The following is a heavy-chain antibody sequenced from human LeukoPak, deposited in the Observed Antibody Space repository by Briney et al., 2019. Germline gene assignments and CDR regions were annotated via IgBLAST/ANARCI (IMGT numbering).Heavy chain of an antibody. V-gene: IGHV1-2*02. D-gene: IGHD1-26*01. J-gene: IGHJ4*02. CDR1: RYVFIDYY. CDR2: INPNTGVT. CDR3: VRDPGIVGKLAY. Sequence: ASVKVSCKTSRYVFIDYYIHGVRQARGQGLEWMGWINPNTGVTNYALKFERRVIMTRETSISTASMDLSRLRYDDTAVYYCVRDPGIVGKLAYWGPGALVIVSS.